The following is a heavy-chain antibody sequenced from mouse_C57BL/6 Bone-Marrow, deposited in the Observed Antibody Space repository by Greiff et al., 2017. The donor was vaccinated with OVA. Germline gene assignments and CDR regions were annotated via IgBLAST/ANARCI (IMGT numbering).Heavy chain of an antibody. CDR3: ARKGYVAYYYAMDY. CDR2: IWSGGST. Sequence: QVQLKESGPGLVQPSQSLSITCTVSGFSLTSYGVHWVRQSPGKGLEWLGVIWSGGSTDYNAAFISRLSISKDNSKSQVFFKMNSLQADDTAIYYCARKGYVAYYYAMDYWGQGTSVTVSS. V-gene: IGHV2-2*01. D-gene: IGHD3-1*01. CDR1: GFSLTSYG. J-gene: IGHJ4*01.